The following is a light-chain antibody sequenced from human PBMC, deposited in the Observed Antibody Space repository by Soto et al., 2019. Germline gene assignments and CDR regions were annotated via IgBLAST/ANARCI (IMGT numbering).Light chain of an antibody. CDR3: SHRSTGPARG. Sequence: QSALTQSASVSGSPGQSITISCTGTDNDVGGYEFVSWYQQHPGRAPKLLIHQVTIRLSGVSSRFSGSKSGNTASLPITGLRREVVAMYFCSHRSTGPARGFGAGAK. CDR1: DNDVGGYEF. V-gene: IGLV2-14*01. J-gene: IGLJ2*01. CDR2: QVT.